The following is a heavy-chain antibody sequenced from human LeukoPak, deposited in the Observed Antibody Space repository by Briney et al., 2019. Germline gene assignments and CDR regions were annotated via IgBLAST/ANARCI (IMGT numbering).Heavy chain of an antibody. J-gene: IGHJ5*01. CDR1: GDSISSSPEY. V-gene: IGHV4-39*02. CDR3: SRLFVTGVDGRGWFYS. Sequence: SETLSLTCSVSGDSISSSPEYWGWIRQPPGKGLEYIGGINYSGSTYYDPSLKGRVTISVDTSKNHFSLKVTSMTAADSAVYYCSRLFVTGVDGRGWFYSWGQGTLVTVSS. D-gene: IGHD1-14*01. CDR2: INYSGST.